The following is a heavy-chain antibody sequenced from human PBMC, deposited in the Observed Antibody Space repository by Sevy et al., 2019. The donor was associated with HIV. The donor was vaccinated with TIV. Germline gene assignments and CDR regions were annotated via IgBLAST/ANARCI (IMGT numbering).Heavy chain of an antibody. Sequence: GGSLRLSCAASGFTFSSYSMNWVRQAPVKGLEWVSCCSSSSSTIYYADSVKGRFTISRDNAKNSPYLQMNSLRDEDTAVYYCAREYDRGSFDYWGQGTLVTVSS. CDR3: AREYDRGSFDY. V-gene: IGHV3-48*02. CDR1: GFTFSSYS. D-gene: IGHD3-16*01. CDR2: CSSSSSTI. J-gene: IGHJ4*02.